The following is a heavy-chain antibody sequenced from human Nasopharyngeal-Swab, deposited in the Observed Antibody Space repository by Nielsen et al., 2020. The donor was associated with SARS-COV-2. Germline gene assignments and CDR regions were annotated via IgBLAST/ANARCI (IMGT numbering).Heavy chain of an antibody. J-gene: IGHJ4*02. CDR3: AREGGGIVPRAYCFDY. CDR2: INAGNGNT. D-gene: IGHD3-16*01. Sequence: ASVKVSYKASGYTFTSYAMHWVHQAPGQRLEWMGWINAGNGNTKYSQKFQGRVTITRDTSASTAYMELSSLRSEDTAVYYCAREGGGIVPRAYCFDYWGQGTLVTVSS. CDR1: GYTFTSYA. V-gene: IGHV1-3*01.